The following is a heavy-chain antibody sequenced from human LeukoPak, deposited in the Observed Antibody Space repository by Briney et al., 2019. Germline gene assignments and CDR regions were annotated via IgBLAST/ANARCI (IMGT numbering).Heavy chain of an antibody. CDR1: GFTFSTYG. J-gene: IGHJ4*02. CDR3: AKRSDSSVYYFDY. D-gene: IGHD3-22*01. CDR2: ISGSGGST. V-gene: IGHV3-23*01. Sequence: GGTLRLSCAASGFTFSTYGMSWVRQAPGKGLEWVSAISGSGGSTYYADSVKGRFTISRDNSKNTLYLQMNSLRAEDTAVYYCAKRSDSSVYYFDYWGQGTLVTVSS.